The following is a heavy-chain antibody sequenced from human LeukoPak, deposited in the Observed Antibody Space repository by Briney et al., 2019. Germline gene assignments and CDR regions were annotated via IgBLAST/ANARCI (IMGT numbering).Heavy chain of an antibody. V-gene: IGHV1-18*01. CDR2: ISAYNGNT. J-gene: IGHJ4*02. D-gene: IGHD3-22*01. Sequence: ASVKVSCKASGYTFTSYGISWVRQAPGQGLEWMGWISAYNGNTNYAQKLQGRVTMTTDTSTSTAYMELRSLRSDDTAVYYCAREWEYDSSGYYYFDYWGQGTLVTVSS. CDR1: GYTFTSYG. CDR3: AREWEYDSSGYYYFDY.